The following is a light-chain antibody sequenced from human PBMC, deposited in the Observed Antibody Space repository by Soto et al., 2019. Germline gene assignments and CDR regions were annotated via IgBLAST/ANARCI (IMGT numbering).Light chain of an antibody. CDR1: QSVSSSY. V-gene: IGKV3-20*01. CDR3: QQYGSSSWT. Sequence: EIVLTQSPGTLSLSPGERATLSCRASQSVSSSYFAWYQQRFGQAPRLLIYGASSRATGIPDRFSGSGSGTDFTLTISRLEPEDFAVYYCQQYGSSSWTFGQGPKVEIK. CDR2: GAS. J-gene: IGKJ1*01.